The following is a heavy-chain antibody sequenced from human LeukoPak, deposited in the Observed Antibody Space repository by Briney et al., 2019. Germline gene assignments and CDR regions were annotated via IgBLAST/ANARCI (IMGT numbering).Heavy chain of an antibody. CDR3: VSFYETY. CDR2: INSDGSWT. V-gene: IGHV3-74*01. J-gene: IGHJ4*02. D-gene: IGHD2-2*01. Sequence: GGSLRLSCAASGNYWMHWVRQAPGKGLVWVSHINSDGSWTSYADSVKGRFTISKDNAKNTVYLQTNNLRAEDTAVYYCVSFYETYWGRGTLVTVPS. CDR1: GNYW.